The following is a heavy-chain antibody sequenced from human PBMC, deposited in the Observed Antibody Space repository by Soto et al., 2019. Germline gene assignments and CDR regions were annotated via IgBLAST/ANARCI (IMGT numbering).Heavy chain of an antibody. Sequence: QVQLVESGGGVVQPGRSLRLSCAASGFTFSSYGMHWVRQAPGKGLEWVAVIWYDGSNKYYADSVKGRFTSSRDNSKNTLYLQMNGLRAEDTAVYYCARDDYGDKNFDYWGQGTLVTVSS. CDR2: IWYDGSNK. CDR1: GFTFSSYG. CDR3: ARDDYGDKNFDY. J-gene: IGHJ4*02. D-gene: IGHD4-17*01. V-gene: IGHV3-33*01.